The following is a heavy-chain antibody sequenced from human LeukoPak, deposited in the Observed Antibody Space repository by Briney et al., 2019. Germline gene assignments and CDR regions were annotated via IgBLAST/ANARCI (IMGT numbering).Heavy chain of an antibody. V-gene: IGHV4-38-2*02. CDR2: IYHSGTT. D-gene: IGHD3-10*01. CDR3: GRVTAGSGSY. Sequence: SETLSLTCTVSGYSITSGFYWGWIRLPPGKGLEWIGTIYHSGTTFYSPSLKSRGIISVDTSKNQISLKLNSVTAADTAMYYCGRVTAGSGSYWGQGTQVTVSS. CDR1: GYSITSGFY. J-gene: IGHJ4*02.